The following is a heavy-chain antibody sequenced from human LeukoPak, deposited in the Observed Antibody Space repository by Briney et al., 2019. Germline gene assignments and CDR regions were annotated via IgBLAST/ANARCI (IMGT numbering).Heavy chain of an antibody. CDR3: ARDLYSNTWYEGAFDI. CDR1: GFTFSSYA. J-gene: IGHJ3*02. V-gene: IGHV3-23*01. Sequence: GSLRLSCAASGFTFSSYAMSWVRQAPGKGLEWVSAISGGGGSTYYADSVKGRFTISRDNSKNTLYLQMNSLRAEDTALYYCARDLYSNTWYEGAFDIWGQGTMVTVSS. D-gene: IGHD6-13*01. CDR2: ISGGGGST.